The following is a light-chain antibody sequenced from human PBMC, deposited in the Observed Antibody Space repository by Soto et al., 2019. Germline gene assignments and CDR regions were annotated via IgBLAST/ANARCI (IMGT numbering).Light chain of an antibody. CDR2: DAS. J-gene: IGKJ1*01. V-gene: IGKV3-15*01. CDR1: QSLRSS. CDR3: QQYNNWPQT. Sequence: ETMMTQSPDTLSVSLGERATLSCRASQSLRSSLAWYQQKPGQAPRLLIYDASTRATGIPARSSGSGSGTDFTLAISGLQSEDFAVYYCQQYNNWPQTFGQGTKVEIE.